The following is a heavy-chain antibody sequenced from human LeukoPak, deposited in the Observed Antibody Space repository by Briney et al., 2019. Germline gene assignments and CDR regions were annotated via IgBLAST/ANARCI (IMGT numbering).Heavy chain of an antibody. CDR2: FYYSGST. V-gene: IGHV4-59*07. CDR1: GGSISSYY. Sequence: SDTLSLTCPDSGGSISSYYWSWIRQPPGKGLEGIGYFYYSGSTHYNPSLKSRVTMSVDTSKNQFSLKLSSVTAADTAVYYCARGLVVMVARAFDIWGQGTMVTVSS. D-gene: IGHD2-15*01. J-gene: IGHJ3*02. CDR3: ARGLVVMVARAFDI.